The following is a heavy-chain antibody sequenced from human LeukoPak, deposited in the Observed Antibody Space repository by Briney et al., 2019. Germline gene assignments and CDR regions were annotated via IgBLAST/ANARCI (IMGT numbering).Heavy chain of an antibody. D-gene: IGHD3-16*01. CDR1: GGTFTSYA. J-gene: IGHJ4*02. CDR3: DGVGSSSKEKPGRNYFDY. Sequence: SVKVSFKSSGGTFTSYAFSWVRLGPAQGLEWMGVIIPIFGTANYAQKFLGRVTITTDESTSTDYMQLRSPRSAATAVVYYDGVGSSSKEKPGRNYFDYWGEGSQVTVSS. V-gene: IGHV1-69*05. CDR2: IIPIFGTA.